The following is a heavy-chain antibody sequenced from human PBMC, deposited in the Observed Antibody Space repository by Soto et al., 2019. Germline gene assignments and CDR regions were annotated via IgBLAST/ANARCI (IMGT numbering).Heavy chain of an antibody. D-gene: IGHD3-22*01. CDR1: GFTFSSYG. CDR3: AKGGHYYDSSGYPLGY. J-gene: IGHJ4*02. Sequence: PVGSLRLSCAASGFTFSSYGMHWVRQAPGKGLEWVAVISYDGSNKYYADSVKGRFTISRDNSKNTLYLQMNSLRAEDTAVYYCAKGGHYYDSSGYPLGYWGQGTLVTVSS. V-gene: IGHV3-30*18. CDR2: ISYDGSNK.